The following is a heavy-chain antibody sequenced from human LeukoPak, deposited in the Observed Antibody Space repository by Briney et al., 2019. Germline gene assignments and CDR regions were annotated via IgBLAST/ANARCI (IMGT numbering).Heavy chain of an antibody. Sequence: GGSLRLSCAASGFTFSAYQMSWVRQAPGKGLEWVAKINQDGSEKYYVDSVKGRLTISRDNAKNSLYLQMNSLRAEDTAVYYCARDWGSVALSGGRGIDYWGQGTLVTVSS. CDR2: INQDGSEK. CDR3: ARDWGSVALSGGRGIDY. D-gene: IGHD3-16*01. V-gene: IGHV3-7*01. CDR1: GFTFSAYQ. J-gene: IGHJ4*02.